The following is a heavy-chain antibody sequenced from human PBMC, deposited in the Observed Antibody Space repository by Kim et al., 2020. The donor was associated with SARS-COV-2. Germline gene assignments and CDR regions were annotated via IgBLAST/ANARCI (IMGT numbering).Heavy chain of an antibody. V-gene: IGHV1-58*01. CDR2: IVVGSGNT. CDR3: AAVPGVDCGGDCPDY. D-gene: IGHD2-21*02. Sequence: SVKVSCKASGFTFTSSAVQWVRQARGQRLEWIGWIVVGSGNTNYAQKFQERVTITRDMSTSTAYMELSSLRSEDTAVYYCAAVPGVDCGGDCPDYWGQGTLVTVSS. CDR1: GFTFTSSA. J-gene: IGHJ4*02.